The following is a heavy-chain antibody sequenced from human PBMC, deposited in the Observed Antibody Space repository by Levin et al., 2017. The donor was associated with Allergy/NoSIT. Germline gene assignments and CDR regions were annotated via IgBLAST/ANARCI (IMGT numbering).Heavy chain of an antibody. Sequence: GESLKISCAASGFTFSSYSMNWVRQAPGKGLECVSYISSSSSTIYYADSVKGRFTISRDNAKNSLYLQMNSLRDEDTAVYYCARWPGMVRGVFDPFDIWGQGTMVTVSS. D-gene: IGHD3-10*01. V-gene: IGHV3-48*02. J-gene: IGHJ3*02. CDR2: ISSSSSTI. CDR1: GFTFSSYS. CDR3: ARWPGMVRGVFDPFDI.